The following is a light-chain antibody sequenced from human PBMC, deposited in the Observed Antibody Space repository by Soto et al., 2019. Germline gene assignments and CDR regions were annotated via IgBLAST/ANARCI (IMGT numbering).Light chain of an antibody. CDR1: QGISIY. CDR3: QKYSSARWT. CDR2: AAS. V-gene: IGKV1-27*01. J-gene: IGKJ1*01. Sequence: DIQMTQSPSSLSASVGDRVTITCRASQGISIYLAWYQQKPGKVPKLLIYAASTLQSGVPSRFSGSGSGTDFTLTITSLHPEDVATYYCQKYSSARWTFGQGTKVDI.